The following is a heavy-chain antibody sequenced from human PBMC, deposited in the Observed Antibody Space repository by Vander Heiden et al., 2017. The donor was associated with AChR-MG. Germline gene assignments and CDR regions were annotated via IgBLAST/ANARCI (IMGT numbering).Heavy chain of an antibody. CDR3: ARNRYDYYYGMDV. CDR2: ISSSGSTI. D-gene: IGHD1-20*01. J-gene: IGHJ6*02. CDR1: GFSFSHYY. Sequence: QVQLVESGGGLVKPGGSLRLSCAASGFSFSHYYMTWIRQVPGKGLEWVSYISSSGSTIYYAYSVKGRFTISRDNAKNSLYLQMNSLRAEDTAVYYCARNRYDYYYGMDVWGQGTTVTVSS. V-gene: IGHV3-11*01.